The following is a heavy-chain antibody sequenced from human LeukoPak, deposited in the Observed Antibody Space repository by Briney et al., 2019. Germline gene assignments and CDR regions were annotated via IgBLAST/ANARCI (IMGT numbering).Heavy chain of an antibody. V-gene: IGHV1-69*13. CDR3: AAEYSVAFDI. Sequence: SVKVSCKASGGTFSSYIITWVRQAPGQGLEWMGRIIPIFGTPDYAQKFQGRVTITADESTSTAYMELSSLRSEDTAVYYCAAEYSVAFDIWGQGTMVTVSS. CDR2: IIPIFGTP. CDR1: GGTFSSYI. D-gene: IGHD2-21*01. J-gene: IGHJ3*02.